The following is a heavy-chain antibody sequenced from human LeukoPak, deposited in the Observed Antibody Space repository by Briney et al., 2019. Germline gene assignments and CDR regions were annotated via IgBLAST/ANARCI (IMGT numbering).Heavy chain of an antibody. CDR2: IYYSGST. CDR3: ARLAMVRGVASIYYFDY. CDR1: GGSISSYY. D-gene: IGHD3-10*01. J-gene: IGHJ4*02. V-gene: IGHV4-59*08. Sequence: PSETLSLTCTVPGGSISSYYWSWIRQPPGKGLEWIGYIYYSGSTNYNPSLKSRVTISVDTSKNQFSLKLSSVTAADTAVYYCARLAMVRGVASIYYFDYWGQGTLVTVSS.